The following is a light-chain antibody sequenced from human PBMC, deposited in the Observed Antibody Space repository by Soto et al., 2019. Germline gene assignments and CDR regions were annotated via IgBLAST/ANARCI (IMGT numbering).Light chain of an antibody. CDR1: QFISNS. V-gene: IGKV3-15*01. J-gene: IGKJ1*01. Sequence: EIVMTQSPATLSVSPGERVTLSCRASQFISNSLAWYQQRPGQPPRLLIYGASTRAAGISARFSGSGSGTEVTLTISSLQSEDFAVYYCQQSSNWPRTFGQGTKVDIK. CDR2: GAS. CDR3: QQSSNWPRT.